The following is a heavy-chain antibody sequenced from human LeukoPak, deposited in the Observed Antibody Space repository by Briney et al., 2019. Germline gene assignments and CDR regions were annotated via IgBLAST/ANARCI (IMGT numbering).Heavy chain of an antibody. CDR2: IRYDGSNK. J-gene: IGHJ6*03. Sequence: GGSLRLSCAASGFTFSSYGMHWVRQAPGKGLEWVAFIRYDGSNKYYADSVKGRFTISRDNSKNTLYLQMNSLRAEDTAVYYCAKDPSELLIGYYYYYMDVWGKGTTVTVSS. D-gene: IGHD1-26*01. CDR1: GFTFSSYG. CDR3: AKDPSELLIGYYYYYMDV. V-gene: IGHV3-30*02.